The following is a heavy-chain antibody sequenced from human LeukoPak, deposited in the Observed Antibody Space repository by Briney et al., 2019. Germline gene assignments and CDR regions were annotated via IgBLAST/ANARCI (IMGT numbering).Heavy chain of an antibody. CDR2: MNPNSGNT. D-gene: IGHD3-10*01. J-gene: IGHJ6*03. Sequence: ASVKVSCKASGYTFTSYDINWVRQATGQGLEWMGWMNPNSGNTGYAQKFQGRVTMTRNTSISTAYMELSSLRSEGTAVYYCARGGYGSGSYYYYYYYMDVWGKGTTVTISS. CDR3: ARGGYGSGSYYYYYYYMDV. V-gene: IGHV1-8*01. CDR1: GYTFTSYD.